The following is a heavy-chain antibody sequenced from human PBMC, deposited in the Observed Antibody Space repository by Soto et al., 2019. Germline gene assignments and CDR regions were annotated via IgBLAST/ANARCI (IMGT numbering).Heavy chain of an antibody. V-gene: IGHV3-64*01. D-gene: IGHD5-12*01. CDR2: ISNNGVST. CDR1: GFSFSNYA. CDR3: ARVTAPYSGYDYYYYYGMDV. Sequence: PGGSLRLSCVASGFSFSNYAMHWVRQAPGKGLKNISAISNNGVSTYYANYVKGRFIISRDNAKNSLYLQMNSLRAEDTAVYYCARVTAPYSGYDYYYYYGMDVWGQGTTVTVSS. J-gene: IGHJ6*02.